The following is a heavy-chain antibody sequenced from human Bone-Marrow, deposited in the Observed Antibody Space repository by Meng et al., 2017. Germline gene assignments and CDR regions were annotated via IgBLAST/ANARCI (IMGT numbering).Heavy chain of an antibody. V-gene: IGHV4-4*07. CDR3: ARGYSSGRYHFDY. CDR1: GGSITSYY. J-gene: IGHJ4*02. CDR2: IYSSGST. Sequence: SETLSLTCTVSGGSITSYYWSWIRQPAGKGLEWIGRIYSSGSTNYNPSLKSRLTMSIDTSKNQFSLKVNSVTAADTAVYYCARGYSSGRYHFDYWGQGTLVT. D-gene: IGHD6-19*01.